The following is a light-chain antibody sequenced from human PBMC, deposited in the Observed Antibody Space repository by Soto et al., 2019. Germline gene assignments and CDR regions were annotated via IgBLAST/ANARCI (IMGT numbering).Light chain of an antibody. CDR1: QDISNE. Sequence: DIQLTQSPSSLSASVGDRVTITCRASQDISNELTWFQQKPGKAPKSLIYDASSLQSGAPSKFSGSGSGTDFTLTISSLQPEDFATYYCQQYKAYPYTFGPGTKVEIK. V-gene: IGKV1-16*02. CDR2: DAS. J-gene: IGKJ3*01. CDR3: QQYKAYPYT.